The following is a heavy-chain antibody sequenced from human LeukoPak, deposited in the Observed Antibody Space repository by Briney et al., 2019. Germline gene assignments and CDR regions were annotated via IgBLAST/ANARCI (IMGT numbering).Heavy chain of an antibody. J-gene: IGHJ4*02. Sequence: WASVKVSCKASGYTFTSYDINWVRQATGQGPERMGWMNPNSGNTGYAQKFQGRVTMTRNTSISTAYMELSSLRSEDTAVYYCARGLHYYGSGEDYWGQGTLVTVSS. CDR3: ARGLHYYGSGEDY. D-gene: IGHD3-10*01. CDR2: MNPNSGNT. V-gene: IGHV1-8*01. CDR1: GYTFTSYD.